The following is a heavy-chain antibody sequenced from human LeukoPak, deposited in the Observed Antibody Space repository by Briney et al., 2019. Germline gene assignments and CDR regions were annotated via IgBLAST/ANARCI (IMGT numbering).Heavy chain of an antibody. J-gene: IGHJ4*02. V-gene: IGHV3-21*01. CDR1: GLTFSRYG. CDR3: TRDPGVGATP. CDR2: ISSSSSYI. Sequence: GGSLRLSCAAPGLTFSRYGMNWVRQAPGKGLEWVSSISSSSSYIYYADSVKGRFTISRDNAKNSLYLQMDSLRAEDAAVYYCTRDPGVGATPWGQGTLVTVSS. D-gene: IGHD1-26*01.